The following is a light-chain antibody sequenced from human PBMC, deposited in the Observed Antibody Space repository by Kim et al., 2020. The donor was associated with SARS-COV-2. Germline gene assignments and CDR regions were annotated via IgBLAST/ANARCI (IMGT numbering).Light chain of an antibody. CDR1: SSNIGSDN. Sequence: RVTNACSGSSSNIGSDNVNWCQQLPGTAPKLLIYSKNRRPSGVPDRCSGSKSGSSASLAISGLQSEDEADYYCAAWDDSLNGWVFGGGTKLTVL. J-gene: IGLJ3*02. CDR2: SKN. CDR3: AAWDDSLNGWV. V-gene: IGLV1-44*01.